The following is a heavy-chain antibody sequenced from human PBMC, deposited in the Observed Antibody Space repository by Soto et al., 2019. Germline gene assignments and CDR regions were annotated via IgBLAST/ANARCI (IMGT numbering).Heavy chain of an antibody. Sequence: QVQLVQSGAEVKKPGASVKVSCKASGYTFTSYAMHWVRQAPGQRLEWMGWINAGNGYTKYSQKFQGRVTITRDTSASTAYMELSSLSSEDTAVYYCATWTWLVPFDYWGQGTLVTVSS. CDR1: GYTFTSYA. D-gene: IGHD6-19*01. V-gene: IGHV1-3*01. CDR3: ATWTWLVPFDY. J-gene: IGHJ4*02. CDR2: INAGNGYT.